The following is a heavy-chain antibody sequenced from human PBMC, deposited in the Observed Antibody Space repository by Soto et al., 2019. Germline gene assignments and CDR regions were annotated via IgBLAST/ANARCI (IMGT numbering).Heavy chain of an antibody. CDR1: GFTFSSYS. CDR2: ISSTSSTI. J-gene: IGHJ6*02. V-gene: IGHV3-48*02. Sequence: GESLKISCAASGFTFSSYSINWVRQAPGKGLEWVSYISSTSSTIYYADSVKGRFTISRDNAKNSLYLQMNSLRDEDTAVYYCASSTVTTSNPYYGMDVWGQGTTVTVSS. D-gene: IGHD4-17*01. CDR3: ASSTVTTSNPYYGMDV.